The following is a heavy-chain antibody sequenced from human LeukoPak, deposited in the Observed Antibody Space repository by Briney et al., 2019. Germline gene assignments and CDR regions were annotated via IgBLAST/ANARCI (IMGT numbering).Heavy chain of an antibody. CDR1: GFACSSDA. Sequence: GGSLRLSCAASGFACSSDAMTWVRQTPGKGLEWVSTIDISGDVTKYADSVKGRFTISRDNSKNTLYLQVNSLRVEDTAIYYCTKDVSNFIGASDAWGQGTMVTVSS. J-gene: IGHJ3*01. CDR2: IDISGDVT. D-gene: IGHD2-8*01. V-gene: IGHV3-23*01. CDR3: TKDVSNFIGASDA.